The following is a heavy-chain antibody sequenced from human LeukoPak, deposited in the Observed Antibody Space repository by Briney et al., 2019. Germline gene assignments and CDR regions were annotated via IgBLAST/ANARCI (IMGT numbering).Heavy chain of an antibody. J-gene: IGHJ4*02. V-gene: IGHV4-59*08. Sequence: SETLSLTCTVSGGSISSYYWSWIRQPPGKGLEWIGYFYYSGSTNYNPSLKSRVTISVDTSKNQFSLKLSSVTAADTAVYYCARHLTPVIAAAGLGYWGQGTLVTVSS. D-gene: IGHD6-13*01. CDR2: FYYSGST. CDR3: ARHLTPVIAAAGLGY. CDR1: GGSISSYY.